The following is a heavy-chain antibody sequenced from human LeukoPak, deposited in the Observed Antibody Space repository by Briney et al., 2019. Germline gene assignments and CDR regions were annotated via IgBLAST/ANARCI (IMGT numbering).Heavy chain of an antibody. V-gene: IGHV3-15*01. CDR3: TTDRRYDILTVDYYYMDV. CDR1: GFTFSNAW. CDR2: IKSKTDGGTT. J-gene: IGHJ6*03. Sequence: GGSLRLSCAASGFTFSNAWMSWVRQAPGKGLEWVGRIKSKTDGGTTDYAAPVKGRFPISRDDSKTTLYLQMNSLKTEDTAVYYCTTDRRYDILTVDYYYMDVWGKGTTVTVSS. D-gene: IGHD3-9*01.